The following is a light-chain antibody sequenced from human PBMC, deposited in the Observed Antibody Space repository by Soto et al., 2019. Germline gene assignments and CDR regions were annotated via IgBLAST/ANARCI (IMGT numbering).Light chain of an antibody. CDR3: CSYAGSYTLV. CDR2: DVS. J-gene: IGLJ2*01. Sequence: QPVLTQPRSVSGSPGQSVTISCTGTSSDVGGYDFVSWYQQHPGKAPKLMIYDVSKWPSGVPDRFSGSKSGNTASLTISGLQAEDEADYYCCSYAGSYTLVFGGGTKLTVL. CDR1: SSDVGGYDF. V-gene: IGLV2-11*01.